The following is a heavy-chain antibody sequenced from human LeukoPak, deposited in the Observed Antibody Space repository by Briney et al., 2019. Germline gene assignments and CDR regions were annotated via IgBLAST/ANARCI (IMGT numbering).Heavy chain of an antibody. D-gene: IGHD4-11*01. Sequence: PGGSLRLFCAASGFTFSSYGMHWVRQAPGKGLEWVAVIWYDGSNKYYADSVKGRFTISRDNSKNTLYLQMNSLRAEDTAVYYCARSKSAFDIWGQGTMVTVSS. V-gene: IGHV3-33*01. CDR2: IWYDGSNK. CDR3: ARSKSAFDI. CDR1: GFTFSSYG. J-gene: IGHJ3*02.